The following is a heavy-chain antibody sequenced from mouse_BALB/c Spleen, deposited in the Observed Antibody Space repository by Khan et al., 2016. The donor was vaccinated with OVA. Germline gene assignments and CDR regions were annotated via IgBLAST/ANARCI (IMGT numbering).Heavy chain of an antibody. J-gene: IGHJ1*01. Sequence: QVQLQQSGAELARPGASVKLSCKASGYSFTSYWMQWVKQRPGQGLEWIGAIYPGDGDTRYTQKFKGKATLTADNSSRTANMQLSSLASEYSAIYYCARGRYGNWYFDVWGAGTTVTVSS. V-gene: IGHV1-87*01. CDR3: ARGRYGNWYFDV. D-gene: IGHD2-1*01. CDR2: IYPGDGDT. CDR1: GYSFTSYW.